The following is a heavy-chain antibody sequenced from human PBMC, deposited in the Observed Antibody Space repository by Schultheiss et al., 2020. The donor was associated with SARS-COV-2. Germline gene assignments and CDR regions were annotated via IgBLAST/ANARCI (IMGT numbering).Heavy chain of an antibody. CDR1: GGSISSSNW. J-gene: IGHJ4*02. V-gene: IGHV4-28*03. D-gene: IGHD3-10*01. Sequence: SETLSLTCTVSGGSISSSNWWSWIRQHPGKGLEWIGYIYYSGSTYYNPSLKSRVTISVDTSKNQFSLKLSSVTAADTAVYYCARDRGEGYYFDYWGQGTLVTVSS. CDR3: ARDRGEGYYFDY. CDR2: IYYSGST.